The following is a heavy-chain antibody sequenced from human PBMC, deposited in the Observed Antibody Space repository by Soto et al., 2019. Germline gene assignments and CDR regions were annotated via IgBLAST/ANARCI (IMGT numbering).Heavy chain of an antibody. V-gene: IGHV1-3*01. Sequence: ASVKVSCKASGYTFTSYAMHWVRQAPGQRLEWMGWINAGNGNTKYSQKFQGRVTITRDTSASTAYMELSSLRSEDTAVYYCAGPAHYDFWSGYLRGVGGFDYWGQGTLVTVSS. D-gene: IGHD3-3*01. CDR3: AGPAHYDFWSGYLRGVGGFDY. J-gene: IGHJ4*02. CDR2: INAGNGNT. CDR1: GYTFTSYA.